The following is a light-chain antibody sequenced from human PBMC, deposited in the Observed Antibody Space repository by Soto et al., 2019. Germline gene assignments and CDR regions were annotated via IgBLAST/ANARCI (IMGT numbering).Light chain of an antibody. CDR2: AAS. Sequence: DIQITQSPSSLSASVGDRVTITCRPSQSITSYLNWNQQKPGKAHKLLIYAASSLQSGVPSRFSSSGSGTDFTIIISNLQPEDFGTYCCQQSYSTLTFGPGIKVDSK. V-gene: IGKV1-39*01. CDR1: QSITSY. CDR3: QQSYSTLT. J-gene: IGKJ3*01.